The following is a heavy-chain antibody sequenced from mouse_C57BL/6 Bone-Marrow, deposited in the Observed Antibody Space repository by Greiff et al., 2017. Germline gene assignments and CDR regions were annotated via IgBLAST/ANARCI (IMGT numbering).Heavy chain of an antibody. J-gene: IGHJ1*03. CDR1: GYTFTSYD. V-gene: IGHV1-85*01. Sequence: QVQLQQSGPELVKPGASVKLSCKASGYTFTSYDINWVKQRPGQGLEWIGWIYPRDGSTTYNEKFKGKATLTVDTSSSTAYMELHSLTSEASAVYFWARLEFDGGSGDCYFAVWGTGNAVTVTS. CDR3: ARLEFDGGSGDCYFAV. D-gene: IGHD1-1*02. CDR2: IYPRDGST.